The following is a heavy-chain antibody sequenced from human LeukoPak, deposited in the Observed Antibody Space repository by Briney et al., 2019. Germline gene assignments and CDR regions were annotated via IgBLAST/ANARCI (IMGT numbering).Heavy chain of an antibody. D-gene: IGHD2-15*01. V-gene: IGHV3-74*01. CDR2: INGDGSTT. CDR1: GFSFSTYW. Sequence: GGSLRLSCAAPGFSFSTYWMHWVRQAPGEGLVWVSRINGDGSTTNYADSVKGRFTISRDNAKNTLYLQMNSLRAEDTAVYYCTRRVDATRWYDPWGQGTLVTVSS. CDR3: TRRVDATRWYDP. J-gene: IGHJ5*02.